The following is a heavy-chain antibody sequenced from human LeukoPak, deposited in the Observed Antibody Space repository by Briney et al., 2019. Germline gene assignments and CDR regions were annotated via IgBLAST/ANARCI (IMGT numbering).Heavy chain of an antibody. CDR2: IKSKTDGGTT. D-gene: IGHD4-17*01. CDR3: TTEDYGDYVPDY. V-gene: IGHV3-15*01. Sequence: NPGGSLRLSCAASGFTFSKAWMSWVRQAPGKGREWVGQIKSKTDGGTTDYAAPVKGRFTISRDDSKNSLYLLMNSLKTEDTAVYYCTTEDYGDYVPDYWGQGTLVTVSS. CDR1: GFTFSKAW. J-gene: IGHJ4*02.